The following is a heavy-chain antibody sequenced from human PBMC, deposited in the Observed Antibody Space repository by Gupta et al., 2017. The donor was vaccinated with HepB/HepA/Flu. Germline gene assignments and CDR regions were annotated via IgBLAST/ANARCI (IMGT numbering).Heavy chain of an antibody. J-gene: IGHJ4*02. CDR1: GYTFTSFG. CDR3: TRGVDGPASVNYDY. V-gene: IGHV1-18*01. CDR2: ISTLNGNT. D-gene: IGHD2-2*01. Sequence: QVQLVQSGGEVKKPGASVKVSCKASGYTFTSFGIRWVRQAPGRGLEWMGWISTLNGNTEYERKFQGRVTMTTDTSTSTVYMELKSLRSDDTAVYYCTRGVDGPASVNYDYWGQGTVVTVSS.